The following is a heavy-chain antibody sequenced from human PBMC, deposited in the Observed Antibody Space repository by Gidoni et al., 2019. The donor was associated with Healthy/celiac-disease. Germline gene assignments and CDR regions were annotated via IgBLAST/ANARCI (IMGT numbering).Heavy chain of an antibody. J-gene: IGHJ4*02. CDR2: IYYSGST. CDR3: ARHSPGRELFPGTNFDY. Sequence: QLQLQESGPGLVQPSETLSLTCTVPGGSISSSSYYWGWIRQPPGKGLEWIGSIYYSGSTYYNPSLKSRVTISVDTSKNQFSLKLSSVAAADTAVYYCARHSPGRELFPGTNFDYWGQGTLVTVSS. D-gene: IGHD1-26*01. CDR1: GGSISSSSYY. V-gene: IGHV4-39*01.